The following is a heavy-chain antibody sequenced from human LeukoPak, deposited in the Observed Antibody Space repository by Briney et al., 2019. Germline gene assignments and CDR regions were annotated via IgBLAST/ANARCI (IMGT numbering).Heavy chain of an antibody. Sequence: ASVKVSCKASGYSFTAQYMHWVRQAPGQGLEWMGRVNPDSGGINYAQKFQGRVTMTRDTSINTAFVELRRLRSDDTATYYCARAQNYHDRSGYSDDTFDVWGHGTMITVSS. V-gene: IGHV1-2*06. CDR2: VNPDSGGI. J-gene: IGHJ3*01. D-gene: IGHD3-22*01. CDR1: GYSFTAQY. CDR3: ARAQNYHDRSGYSDDTFDV.